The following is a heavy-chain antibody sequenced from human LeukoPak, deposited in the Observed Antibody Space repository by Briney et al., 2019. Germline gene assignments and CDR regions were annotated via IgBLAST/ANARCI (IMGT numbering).Heavy chain of an antibody. V-gene: IGHV3-48*02. Sequence: GGSLRLSCAASGFTFSSYWMNWVRQAPGKGLEWVSYISSSSTIYYADSVKGRFTISRDNAKNSLYLQMNSLRDEDTAVYYCAGGMERGYEDYWGQGTLVTVSS. CDR2: ISSSSTI. CDR1: GFTFSSYW. CDR3: AGGMERGYEDY. D-gene: IGHD2-2*01. J-gene: IGHJ4*02.